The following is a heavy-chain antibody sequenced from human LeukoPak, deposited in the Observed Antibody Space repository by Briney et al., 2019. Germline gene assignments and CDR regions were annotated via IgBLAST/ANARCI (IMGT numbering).Heavy chain of an antibody. J-gene: IGHJ4*02. V-gene: IGHV3-66*01. CDR2: MYSGGRT. CDR3: ARGNEIWFGELTYFDY. D-gene: IGHD3-10*01. CDR1: RFTVSANY. Sequence: QSGGSLRLSCTASRFTVSANYMSWVRQAPGKGLEWASGMYSGGRTDYADSVKGRFTISRDNAKNSLYLQMNSLRAEDTAVYYCARGNEIWFGELTYFDYWGQGTLVTVSS.